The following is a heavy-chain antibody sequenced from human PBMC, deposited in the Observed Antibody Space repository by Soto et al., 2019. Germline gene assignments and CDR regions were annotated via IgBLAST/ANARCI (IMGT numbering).Heavy chain of an antibody. CDR1: GDSISSINW. D-gene: IGHD2-8*01. Sequence: QVRLQESGPGLVKPSGTLSLTCDVSGDSISSINWWIWVRQPPGKGLQWIGEVYHTATTNYNPSLKSRVTISVDKSQNHFSLNVTSVPAAYTAVYYCARSSGFYAIAFRDTWCQGDLVTVSS. CDR2: VYHTATT. CDR3: ARSSGFYAIAFRDT. V-gene: IGHV4-4*02. J-gene: IGHJ5*01.